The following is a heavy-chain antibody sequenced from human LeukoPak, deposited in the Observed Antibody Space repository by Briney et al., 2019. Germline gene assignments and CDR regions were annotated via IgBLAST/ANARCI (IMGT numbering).Heavy chain of an antibody. CDR1: GYTFTGYY. CDR3: ARAVSGSYLSFDH. D-gene: IGHD1-26*01. CDR2: INPNSGGT. Sequence: GASVKVSCKASGYTFTGYYMHWVRQAPGQGLEWMGWINPNSGGTNYAQKFQGRVTMTRDTSISTAYMELSRLRSDDTAVYYCARAVSGSYLSFDHWGQGTLVTVSS. J-gene: IGHJ4*02. V-gene: IGHV1-2*02.